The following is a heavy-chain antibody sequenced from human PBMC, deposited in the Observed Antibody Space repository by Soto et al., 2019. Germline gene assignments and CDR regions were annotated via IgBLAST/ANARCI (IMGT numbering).Heavy chain of an antibody. V-gene: IGHV2-5*01. D-gene: IGHD4-17*01. CDR2: IYWNDDS. J-gene: IGHJ5*02. Sequence: SGPTLVNPTQTLTPTCTFSGFSLTTGGAGVGWIRQPPGKALEWLALIYWNDDSRYSPSLNSRLTITKDTSKNQVVLRMTNMDPVDTATYYCAHRGYGDYPRDNWFDPWGQGILVTVSS. CDR1: GFSLTTGGAG. CDR3: AHRGYGDYPRDNWFDP.